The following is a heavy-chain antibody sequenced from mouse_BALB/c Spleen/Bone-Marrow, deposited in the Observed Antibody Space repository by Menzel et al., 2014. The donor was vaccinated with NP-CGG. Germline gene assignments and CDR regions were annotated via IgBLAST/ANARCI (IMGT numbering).Heavy chain of an antibody. J-gene: IGHJ2*01. V-gene: IGHV5-12-1*01. CDR1: GFGFSSSD. D-gene: IGHD1-2*01. CDR3: ATHYYGRFDY. CDR2: ISSGGGST. Sequence: EVQVVESGGGLVKPGGSLKLSCAASGFGFSSSDMSWVRQTPEKRLEWVAYISSGGGSTNYPDTVKGRFTISRDNAKNTLYLQMSSLKSEDTAMYYCATHYYGRFDYWGQGTTLTVSS.